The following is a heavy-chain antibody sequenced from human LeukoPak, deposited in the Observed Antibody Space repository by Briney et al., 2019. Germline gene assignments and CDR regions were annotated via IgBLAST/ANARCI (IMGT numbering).Heavy chain of an antibody. V-gene: IGHV3-11*01. CDR1: GFTFRDYY. D-gene: IGHD4-23*01. J-gene: IGHJ4*02. CDR2: IRSSGTTI. Sequence: GGSLRLSCVASGFTFRDYYMSWIRQAPGKGLEWVSYIRSSGTTIHYADSVKGRFTISRDNSKNTLYLQMNSLRAEDTAVYYCAKDLSFSVADFDYWGQGTLVTVSS. CDR3: AKDLSFSVADFDY.